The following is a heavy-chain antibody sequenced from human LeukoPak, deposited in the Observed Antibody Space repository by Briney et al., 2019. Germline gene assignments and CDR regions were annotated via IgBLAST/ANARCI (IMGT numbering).Heavy chain of an antibody. Sequence: ASVKVSCKASGYTFTHYGITWVRQAPGQGLAWMGWINTYNGDTKCAQKLQGRVTMTTDTSTSTAFMELRSLRSDDSAVYYCARGIRSPLFDYWGLGTLVTVAP. CDR1: GYTFTHYG. J-gene: IGHJ4*02. CDR3: ARGIRSPLFDY. CDR2: INTYNGDT. V-gene: IGHV1-18*01. D-gene: IGHD3-16*01.